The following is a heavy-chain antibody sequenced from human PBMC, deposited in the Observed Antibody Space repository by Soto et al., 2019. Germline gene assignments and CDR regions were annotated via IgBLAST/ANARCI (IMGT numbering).Heavy chain of an antibody. CDR2: IYYSGST. V-gene: IGHV4-31*03. Sequence: SETLSLTCTVSGGSISSGGYYWSWIRQHPGKGLEWIGYIYYSGSTYYNPSLKSRVTISVDTSKNQFSLKLSSVTAADTAVYYCARGGLVVVPAARYYYYYGMDVWGQGTTVTVSS. CDR3: ARGGLVVVPAARYYYYYGMDV. J-gene: IGHJ6*02. D-gene: IGHD2-2*01. CDR1: GGSISSGGYY.